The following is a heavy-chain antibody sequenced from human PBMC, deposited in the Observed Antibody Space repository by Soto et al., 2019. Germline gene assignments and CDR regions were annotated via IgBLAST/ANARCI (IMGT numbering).Heavy chain of an antibody. Sequence: ASVKVSCKASGYTFTGHYIHWVRQAPEQGPEWMGEISCESGGTTYAQKFQGRVTLTRDTSTTTAYMELRNLSPDDTAVYYCGRRGHGYSGYDLGYWGQGTLVTVSS. D-gene: IGHD5-12*01. V-gene: IGHV1-2*02. CDR3: GRRGHGYSGYDLGY. CDR2: ISCESGGT. J-gene: IGHJ4*02. CDR1: GYTFTGHY.